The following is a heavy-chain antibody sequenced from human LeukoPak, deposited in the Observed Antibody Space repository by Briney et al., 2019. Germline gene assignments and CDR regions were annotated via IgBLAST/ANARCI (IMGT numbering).Heavy chain of an antibody. Sequence: GGTLRLSCAASGFTFSSYGMSWVRQAPGKGLEWVSAISGSGGSTYYADSVKGRFTISRDNSKNTLYLQVNSLRAEDTAVYYCAKNSVVFWGSYRRPYYFDYWGQGTLVTVSS. D-gene: IGHD3-16*02. V-gene: IGHV3-23*01. CDR1: GFTFSSYG. J-gene: IGHJ4*02. CDR3: AKNSVVFWGSYRRPYYFDY. CDR2: ISGSGGST.